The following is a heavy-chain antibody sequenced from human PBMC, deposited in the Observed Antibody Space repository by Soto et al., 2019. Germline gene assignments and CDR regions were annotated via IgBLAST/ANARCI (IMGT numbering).Heavy chain of an antibody. Sequence: SETLSLTCTVSGGSISSGDSYWTWIRQPPGKGLEWIGYIYYSGSTHYNPSLQSRVTISADTSKIHFSLKLTSVTAADTAVYYCARRMTGGGERFDSWGQGTLVT. D-gene: IGHD3-9*01. V-gene: IGHV4-30-4*01. CDR2: IYYSGST. CDR3: ARRMTGGGERFDS. J-gene: IGHJ5*01. CDR1: GGSISSGDSY.